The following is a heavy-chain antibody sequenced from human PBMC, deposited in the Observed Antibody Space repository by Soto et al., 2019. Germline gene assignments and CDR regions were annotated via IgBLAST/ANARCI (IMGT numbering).Heavy chain of an antibody. D-gene: IGHD3-10*01. J-gene: IGHJ4*02. V-gene: IGHV1-69*02. CDR3: ATSYGSGSAHFDS. CDR2: IIPMLGMS. CDR1: GDTFSRFT. Sequence: QVQLVQSGAEVTKPGSSVTVSCTASGDTFSRFTLSWVRQAPGQGLEGMGRIIPMLGMSNSALKFQGRVTITADKSMNKVYMHLNSLRSDDTAVYYCATSYGSGSAHFDSWGQGTLVTVSS.